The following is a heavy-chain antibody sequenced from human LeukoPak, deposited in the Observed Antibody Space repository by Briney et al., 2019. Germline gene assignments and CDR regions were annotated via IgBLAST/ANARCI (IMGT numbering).Heavy chain of an antibody. V-gene: IGHV1-2*06. J-gene: IGHJ4*02. Sequence: GASVKVSCKASGYTFTGYYMHWVRQAPGQGLEWMGRINPNSGGTNYAQKFQGRVTMTRDTSISTAYMELSRLRSDDTAVYYCARGRSLDSRYLLDYWGKGTLVTVSS. CDR2: INPNSGGT. CDR1: GYTFTGYY. CDR3: ARGRSLDSRYLLDY. D-gene: IGHD3-22*01.